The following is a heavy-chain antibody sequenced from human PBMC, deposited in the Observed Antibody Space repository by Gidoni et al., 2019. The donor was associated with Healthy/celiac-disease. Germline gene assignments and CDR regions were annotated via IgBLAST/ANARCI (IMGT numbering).Heavy chain of an antibody. CDR1: GGSVSSYY. D-gene: IGHD6-25*01. CDR2: IYSSGST. CDR3: ARDISWNRSGLQGFDP. V-gene: IGHV4-59*02. J-gene: IGHJ5*02. Sequence: QVQLQESGPGLVKPSETLSLTCNVSGGSVSSYYWSWIRQPPGKGLEWVWYIYSSGSTNYNPSLKSRVTISVDTSKNQFSLKLSTVTSADTAVYYCARDISWNRSGLQGFDPWGQGTLVTVSS.